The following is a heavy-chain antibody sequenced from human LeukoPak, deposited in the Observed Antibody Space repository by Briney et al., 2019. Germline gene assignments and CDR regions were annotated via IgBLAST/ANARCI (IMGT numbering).Heavy chain of an antibody. J-gene: IGHJ4*02. D-gene: IGHD3-3*01. CDR3: ARDHHADDFWSGYSFDY. V-gene: IGHV4-34*01. CDR2: INHSGST. Sequence: SETLSLTCAVYGGSFSGYYWSWIRQPPGKGLEWIGEINHSGSTNYNPSLKSRVTISVDTSKNQFSLKLSSVTAADTAVYYCARDHHADDFWSGYSFDYWGQGTLVTVSS. CDR1: GGSFSGYY.